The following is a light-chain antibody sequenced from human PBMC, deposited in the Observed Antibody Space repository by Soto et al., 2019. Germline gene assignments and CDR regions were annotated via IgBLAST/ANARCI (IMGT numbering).Light chain of an antibody. CDR2: GAS. J-gene: IGKJ1*01. Sequence: ETVMTQSAATLSVSPGERATLSCRASQSVSSNLAWYQQKPGQAPRLLIYGASTRVTGIPDRFSGSGSGTEFTLTISSLQSEDFAVYYCQQYKHWPRTFGQGTKVEIK. CDR3: QQYKHWPRT. CDR1: QSVSSN. V-gene: IGKV3-15*01.